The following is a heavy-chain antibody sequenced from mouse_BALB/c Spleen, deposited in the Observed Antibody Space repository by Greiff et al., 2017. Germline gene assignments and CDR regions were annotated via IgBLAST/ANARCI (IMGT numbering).Heavy chain of an antibody. Sequence: EVKVVESGGGLVQPGGSRKLSCAASGFTFSSFGMHWVRQAPEKGLEWVAYISSGSSTIYYADTVKGRFTISRDNPKNTLFLQMTSLRSEDTAMYYCARGGYWGQGTLVTVSA. J-gene: IGHJ3*01. CDR1: GFTFSSFG. CDR3: ARGGY. CDR2: ISSGSSTI. V-gene: IGHV5-17*02.